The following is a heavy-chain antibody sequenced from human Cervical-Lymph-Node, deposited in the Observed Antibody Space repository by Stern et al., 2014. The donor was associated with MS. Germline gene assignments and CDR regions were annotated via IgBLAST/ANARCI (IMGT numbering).Heavy chain of an antibody. D-gene: IGHD6-13*01. V-gene: IGHV4-4*02. CDR1: GGAISSSNW. J-gene: IGHJ4*02. CDR3: ARAKTHSSWYFDY. CDR2: NYNGGST. Sequence: QVQLQESGPGLVEPSGTLSLTCAVSGGAISSSNWWRWVRQPPGEGLEWIGKNYNGGSTTYNPSLKSRVTISVDKSKNHFSLKLSSVTAADTAVYYCARAKTHSSWYFDYWGQGTLVTVSS.